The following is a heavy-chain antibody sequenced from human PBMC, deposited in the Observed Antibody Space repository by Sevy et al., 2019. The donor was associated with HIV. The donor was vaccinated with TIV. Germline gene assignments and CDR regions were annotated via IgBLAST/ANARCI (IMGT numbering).Heavy chain of an antibody. J-gene: IGHJ6*02. CDR3: ARDRGFSSTSEYGMDV. D-gene: IGHD2-2*01. Sequence: SVKVSCKASGGTFSKYAITWVRQAPGQGLEWMGGIIPIFGTANYAQKFQGRVTITADESTSTAYMELSSLRSEDTAVYYCARDRGFSSTSEYGMDVWGQGTTVTFSS. CDR2: IIPIFGTA. CDR1: GGTFSKYA. V-gene: IGHV1-69*13.